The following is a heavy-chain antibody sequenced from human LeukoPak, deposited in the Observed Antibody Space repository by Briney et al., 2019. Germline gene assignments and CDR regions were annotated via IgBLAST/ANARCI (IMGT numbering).Heavy chain of an antibody. CDR3: VRGSVTYSGGYFQH. Sequence: GGSLRLSCAASGFTLSSFVMHWVRQAPGKGLEWVALITYDGSNKYYADSVRGRFTITRDNSKNTLDLQMSALRAEDTAVYYCVRGSVTYSGGYFQHWGQGTLVTVSS. V-gene: IGHV3-30-3*01. D-gene: IGHD1-26*01. CDR2: ITYDGSNK. CDR1: GFTLSSFV. J-gene: IGHJ1*01.